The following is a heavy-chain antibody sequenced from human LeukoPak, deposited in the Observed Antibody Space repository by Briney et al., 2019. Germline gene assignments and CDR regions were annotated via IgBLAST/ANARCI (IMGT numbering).Heavy chain of an antibody. V-gene: IGHV4-39*07. CDR2: IYYSGST. CDR3: ARDGYGDYSDY. J-gene: IGHJ4*02. Sequence: SETLSLTCTVSGGSISSSSYYWGWIRQPPGKGLEWIGSIYYSGSTYYNPSLKSRVTISVDTSKNQFSLKLSSVTAADTAVYYCARDGYGDYSDYWGQGTLVTVSS. D-gene: IGHD4-17*01. CDR1: GGSISSSSYY.